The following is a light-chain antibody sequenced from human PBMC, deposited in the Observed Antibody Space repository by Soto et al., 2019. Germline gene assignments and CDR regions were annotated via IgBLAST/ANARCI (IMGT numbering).Light chain of an antibody. J-gene: IGLJ1*01. CDR3: AAWDDSLNVLYV. Sequence: QSVLTQPPSASGTPGQRVTISCSGSSSNIGSNTVNWYQQLPGPAPKLLIYSNNQRPSGVPDRFSGSKSGTSASLAISGLQSEDEADYYCAAWDDSLNVLYVFGTGTKLTVL. V-gene: IGLV1-44*01. CDR2: SNN. CDR1: SSNIGSNT.